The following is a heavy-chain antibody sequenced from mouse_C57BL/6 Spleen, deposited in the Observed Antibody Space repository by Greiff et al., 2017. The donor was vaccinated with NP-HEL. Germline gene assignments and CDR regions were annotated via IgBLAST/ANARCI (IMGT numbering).Heavy chain of an antibody. CDR2: ISDGGSYT. CDR3: AREDDGFAY. J-gene: IGHJ3*01. D-gene: IGHD2-12*01. V-gene: IGHV5-4*01. Sequence: VQLQQSGGGLVKPGGSLKLSCAASGFTFSSYAMSWVRQTPEKRLEWVATISDGGSYTYYPDNVKGRFTISRDNAKNNRYLQMSHLKSEDTAMYYCAREDDGFAYWGQGTLVTVSA. CDR1: GFTFSSYA.